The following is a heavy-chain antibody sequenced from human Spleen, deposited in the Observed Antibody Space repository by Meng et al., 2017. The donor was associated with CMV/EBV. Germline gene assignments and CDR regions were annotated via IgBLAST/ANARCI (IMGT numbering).Heavy chain of an antibody. CDR2: IRPFNGNT. D-gene: IGHD7-27*01. CDR1: GYTFTYRY. V-gene: IGHV1-45*02. J-gene: IGHJ4*02. CDR3: ARDSNWARRGYYFDY. Sequence: SGYTFTYRYLHWVRQAPGQALEWMGWIRPFNGNTNHAQKFQDGVTITRDRSLSTAYMELSSLRSEDTAVYYCARDSNWARRGYYFDYWGQGTLVTVSS.